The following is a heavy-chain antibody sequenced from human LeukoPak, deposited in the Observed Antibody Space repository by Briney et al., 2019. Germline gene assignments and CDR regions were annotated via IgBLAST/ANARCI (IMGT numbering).Heavy chain of an antibody. CDR3: AATKNLAYSYGPDEYFQH. D-gene: IGHD5-18*01. CDR1: GGSISSYY. V-gene: IGHV4-59*08. J-gene: IGHJ1*01. CDR2: IYYSGST. Sequence: PSETLSLTCSVSGGSISSYYWNWIRQPPGKGLEWIGYIYYSGSTSYNPSLKSRVTISVDTSKNQFSLRLSSVTAADTAVYYCAATKNLAYSYGPDEYFQHWGQGTLVTVSS.